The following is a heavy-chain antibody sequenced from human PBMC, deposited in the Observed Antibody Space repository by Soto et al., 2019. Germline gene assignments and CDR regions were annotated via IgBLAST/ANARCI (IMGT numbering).Heavy chain of an antibody. CDR3: ASRFLMDLEWSRSTSKKENNWFDP. V-gene: IGHV4-59*12. CDR2: IYYSGST. CDR1: GGSISSYY. Sequence: PSETLSLTCTVSGGSISSYYWTWIRQPPGKGLEWIGYIYYSGSTNYNPSLKSRVTISVDTSKNQFSLKLSSVSAADTAVYYCASRFLMDLEWSRSTSKKENNWFDPWGQGTLVTVSS. D-gene: IGHD3-3*01. J-gene: IGHJ5*02.